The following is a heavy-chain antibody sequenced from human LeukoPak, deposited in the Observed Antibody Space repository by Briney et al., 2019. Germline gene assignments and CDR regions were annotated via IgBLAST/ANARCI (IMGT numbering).Heavy chain of an antibody. Sequence: VKPGGSLRPSCAASGFTISRYNMSWGRQPPGKELEWFSSISNSSGYIYYEDSVKGRVTISRDKAKNSLFLQLTTLTAADTAVYYGARVSFIFAVVISYFVHCGHRALVTVSS. CDR2: ISNSSGYI. V-gene: IGHV3-21*01. D-gene: IGHD3-3*02. CDR3: ARVSFIFAVVISYFVH. CDR1: GFTISRYN. J-gene: IGHJ4*01.